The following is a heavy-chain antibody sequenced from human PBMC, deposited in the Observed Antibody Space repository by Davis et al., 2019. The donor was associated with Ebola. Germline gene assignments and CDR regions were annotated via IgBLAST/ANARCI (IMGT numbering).Heavy chain of an antibody. V-gene: IGHV3-30*03. D-gene: IGHD4-23*01. CDR2: ISYDGSNK. CDR1: GFTFSSYG. CDR3: ARDRYYGGAYFDY. J-gene: IGHJ4*02. Sequence: GESLKISCAVSGFTFSSYGMHWVRQAPGKGLEWVAVISYDGSNKYYADSVKGRFTISRDNSKNTLYLQMNSLRAEDTAVYYCARDRYYGGAYFDYWGQGTLVTVSS.